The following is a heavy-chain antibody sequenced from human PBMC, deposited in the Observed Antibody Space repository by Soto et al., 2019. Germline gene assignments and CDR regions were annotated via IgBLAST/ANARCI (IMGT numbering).Heavy chain of an antibody. CDR3: GRAPLYTTSPKHAFDI. CDR2: ISTYNGNP. Sequence: QVQLVQCGPEVTKPGASVKVSCKASGYTFTSYGISWVRQAPGQGLEWMGWISTYNGNPNYAQKFQGRVTMTTDTSTSTADTELRSLRSDDTAVFYCGRAPLYTTSPKHAFDIWGQGTVVTVSS. J-gene: IGHJ3*02. D-gene: IGHD2-2*02. CDR1: GYTFTSYG. V-gene: IGHV1-18*01.